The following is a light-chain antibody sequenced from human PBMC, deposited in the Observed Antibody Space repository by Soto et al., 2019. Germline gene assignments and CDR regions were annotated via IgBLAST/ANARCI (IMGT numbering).Light chain of an antibody. CDR2: DAS. CDR1: QSVNNY. Sequence: EIVLTQSPATLSLSPGERATLSCRASQSVNNYLAWYQQKPGQAPRLLISDASNRATGIPARFRGSRSGTDFTLTISSLEPEDFAVYYCQQRRSWPPAFGGGTKVEIK. V-gene: IGKV3-11*01. J-gene: IGKJ4*01. CDR3: QQRRSWPPA.